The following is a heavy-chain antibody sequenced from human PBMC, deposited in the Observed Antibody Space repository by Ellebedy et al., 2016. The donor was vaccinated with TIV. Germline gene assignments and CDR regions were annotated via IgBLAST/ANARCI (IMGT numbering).Heavy chain of an antibody. V-gene: IGHV3-30*18. CDR3: AKDLRQRLPEIAFDI. D-gene: IGHD6-25*01. CDR2: ISYDGSKK. Sequence: GGSLRLCXAASGFTFSSYGMHWVRQAPGKGLEWVAVISYDGSKKSYADSVKGRFTISRDNSKNTLYLQMNSLRAEDTAVYYCAKDLRQRLPEIAFDIWGQGTMVTVSS. J-gene: IGHJ3*02. CDR1: GFTFSSYG.